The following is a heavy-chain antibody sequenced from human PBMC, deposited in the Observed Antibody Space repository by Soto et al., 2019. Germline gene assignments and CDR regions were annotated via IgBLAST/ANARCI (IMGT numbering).Heavy chain of an antibody. CDR2: ISGSGGST. J-gene: IGHJ4*02. Sequence: GGSLRLSCAASGFTFSSYAMSWVRQAPGKGLEWVSAISGSGGSTYYADSVKGRFTISRDNSKNTLYLQMNSLRAEDTAVYYCAKGSEYYDFWSGYRYFDYWGQGTLVTVSS. D-gene: IGHD3-3*01. CDR3: AKGSEYYDFWSGYRYFDY. CDR1: GFTFSSYA. V-gene: IGHV3-23*01.